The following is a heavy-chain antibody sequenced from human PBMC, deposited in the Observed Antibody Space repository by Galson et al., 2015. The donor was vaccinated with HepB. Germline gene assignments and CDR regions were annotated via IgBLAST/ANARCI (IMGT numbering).Heavy chain of an antibody. CDR1: GFTFSSYA. D-gene: IGHD3-16*01. V-gene: IGHV3-30-3*01. Sequence: SLRLSCAASGFTFSSYAMHWVRQAPGKGLEWVAVISYDGSNKYYADSVKGRFTISRDNSKNTLYLQMNSLRAEDTAVYYCARDLGDYYGMDVLGQGTAVTVSS. CDR2: ISYDGSNK. J-gene: IGHJ6*02. CDR3: ARDLGDYYGMDV.